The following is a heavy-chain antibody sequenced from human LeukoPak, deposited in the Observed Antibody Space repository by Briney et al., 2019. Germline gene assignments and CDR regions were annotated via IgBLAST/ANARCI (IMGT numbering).Heavy chain of an antibody. CDR1: GYTFTKYY. CDR3: ARGYCSGGSGYSVENWFDP. Sequence: ASVTVSCKASGYTFTKYYMFWVRQAHGQGLPWMGRINPSSGGTDYGKKVQGRVTMARDTSISTAYMELSRLRSDDTAMYYWARGYCSGGSGYSVENWFDPGGQGTLVTVSS. D-gene: IGHD2-15*01. V-gene: IGHV1-2*06. J-gene: IGHJ5*02. CDR2: INPSSGGT.